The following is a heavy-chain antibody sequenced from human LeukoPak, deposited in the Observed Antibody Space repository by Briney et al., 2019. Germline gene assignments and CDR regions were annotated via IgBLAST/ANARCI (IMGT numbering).Heavy chain of an antibody. J-gene: IGHJ6*02. CDR1: GGSFSGYY. D-gene: IGHD1-26*01. Sequence: SETLSLTCAVYGGSFSGYYWSWIRQPPGKGLEWIGEINHSGSTNYNPSLKSRVTISVDTSKNQFPLKLSSVTAADTAVYYCASYKWELNYYYYGMDVWGQGTTVTVSS. CDR3: ASYKWELNYYYYGMDV. V-gene: IGHV4-34*01. CDR2: INHSGST.